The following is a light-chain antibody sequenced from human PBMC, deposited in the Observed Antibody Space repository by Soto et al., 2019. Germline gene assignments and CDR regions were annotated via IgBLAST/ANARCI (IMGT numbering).Light chain of an antibody. CDR2: DAS. Sequence: DIQMTQSPSTLSASVGDRVTITCRASQSISSWLAWYQQKPGKAPKLLIYDASSLESGVPSRFSGSGSGTKFTLTISSLQPDDFATYDCQQYNRYLFTFGPGTKVDIK. CDR3: QQYNRYLFT. CDR1: QSISSW. V-gene: IGKV1-5*01. J-gene: IGKJ3*01.